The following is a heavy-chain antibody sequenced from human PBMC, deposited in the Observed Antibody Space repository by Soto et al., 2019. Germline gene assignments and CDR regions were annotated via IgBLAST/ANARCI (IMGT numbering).Heavy chain of an antibody. D-gene: IGHD6-19*01. V-gene: IGHV1-18*01. CDR1: GYAFTCCA. Sequence: SVELSCEASGYAFTCCASSWLRHAPGQGLEWMGWISAYNGNTNYAQKLQGRVTMTTDTSTSTAYMELRSLRSDDTAVYYCARGDSSGWNYLDYWAQGTLVTVPS. CDR2: ISAYNGNT. CDR3: ARGDSSGWNYLDY. J-gene: IGHJ4*02.